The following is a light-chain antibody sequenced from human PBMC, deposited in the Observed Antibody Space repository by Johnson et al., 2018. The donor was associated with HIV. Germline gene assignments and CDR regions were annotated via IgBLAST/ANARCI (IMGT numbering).Light chain of an antibody. CDR3: GTWDSSLNAYV. J-gene: IGLJ1*01. CDR2: ENK. Sequence: HSVLTQPPSVSAAPGQMVSISCSGSSSNIGKNYVSWYQQFPGTAPKLLIHENKKRPSGIPDRFFGSKSGTSATLDITGLQTGDEGDYYCGTWDSSLNAYVFGTGTKVTVL. CDR1: SSNIGKNY. V-gene: IGLV1-51*02.